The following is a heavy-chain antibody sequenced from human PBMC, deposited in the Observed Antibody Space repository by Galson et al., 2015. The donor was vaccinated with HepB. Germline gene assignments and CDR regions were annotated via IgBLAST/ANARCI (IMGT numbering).Heavy chain of an antibody. J-gene: IGHJ5*02. D-gene: IGHD1-26*01. CDR3: ARDGGSGSYYWFDP. Sequence: SLRLSCAASGFTFSSYAMHWVRQAPGKGLEWVAVISYDGSNKYYADSVKGRFTISRDNSKNTLYLQMNSLRAEDTAVYYCARDGGSGSYYWFDPWGQGTLVTVSS. CDR1: GFTFSSYA. V-gene: IGHV3-30*04. CDR2: ISYDGSNK.